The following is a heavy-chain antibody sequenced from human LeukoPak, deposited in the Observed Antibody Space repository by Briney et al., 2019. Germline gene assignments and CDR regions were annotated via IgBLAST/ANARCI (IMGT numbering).Heavy chain of an antibody. D-gene: IGHD3-22*01. Sequence: GGSLRLSCAASGFTFSSYEMNWVRQAPGKGPGWVSHINSDGSTINYADSVKGRFTISRDNAKNTLFLQMNSLRAKDTAVYYCASPIYYYDISGYLDWGQGSLVTVSS. J-gene: IGHJ4*02. CDR3: ASPIYYYDISGYLD. V-gene: IGHV3-48*03. CDR2: INSDGSTI. CDR1: GFTFSSYE.